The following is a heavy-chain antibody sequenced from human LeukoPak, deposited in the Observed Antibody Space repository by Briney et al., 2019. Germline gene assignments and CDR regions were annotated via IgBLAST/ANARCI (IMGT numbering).Heavy chain of an antibody. Sequence: GSLRLSCVASGFTLSDYYMSWIRQAPGKGREWIGDINHSGSTNYNPSLKSRVTISVATTKKQFSLNLRSVTAAATAMYYCARQEDHDYGDWYFDLWGRGTLVTVSS. J-gene: IGHJ2*01. D-gene: IGHD4-17*01. CDR2: INHSGST. CDR1: GFTLSDYY. CDR3: ARQEDHDYGDWYFDL. V-gene: IGHV4-34*01.